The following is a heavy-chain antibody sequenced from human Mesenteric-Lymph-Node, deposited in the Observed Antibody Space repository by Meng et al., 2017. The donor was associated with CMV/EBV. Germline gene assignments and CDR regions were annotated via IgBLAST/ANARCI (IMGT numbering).Heavy chain of an antibody. CDR3: ARGSGVRFLEWLHPNWFDP. D-gene: IGHD3-3*01. Sequence: SETLSLTCAVYGGSFSGYYWSWIRQPPGKGLEWIGEINHSGSTNYNPSLKSRVTISVDTPKNQFSLKLSSVTAADTAVYYCARGSGVRFLEWLHPNWFDPWGQGTLVTVSS. CDR2: INHSGST. CDR1: GGSFSGYY. J-gene: IGHJ5*02. V-gene: IGHV4-34*01.